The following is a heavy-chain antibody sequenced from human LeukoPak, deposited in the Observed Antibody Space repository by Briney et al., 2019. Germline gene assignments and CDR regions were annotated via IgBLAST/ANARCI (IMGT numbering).Heavy chain of an antibody. CDR3: ASADSSGYYRY. CDR2: IIPILGIA. J-gene: IGHJ4*02. V-gene: IGHV1-69*02. CDR1: GYRFTTYS. Sequence: GASVKVSCKASGYRFTTYSFTWVRQAPGQGLEWMGRIIPILGIANYAQKFQGRVTITADKSTSTAYMELSSLRSEDTAVYYCASADSSGYYRYWGQGTLVTVSS. D-gene: IGHD3-22*01.